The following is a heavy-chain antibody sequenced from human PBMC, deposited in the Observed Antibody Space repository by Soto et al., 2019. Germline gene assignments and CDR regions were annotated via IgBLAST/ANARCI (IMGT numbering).Heavy chain of an antibody. CDR3: AKGGYSYGHKTFDY. J-gene: IGHJ4*02. V-gene: IGHV3-30*18. Sequence: QVQLVESGGGVVQPGRSLRLSCAASGFTFSSYGMHWVRQAPGKGLEWVEVISYDGSNKYYADSVKGRFTISRDNSKNTLYLQMNSLRAEDTAVYYCAKGGYSYGHKTFDYWGQGTLVTVSS. CDR1: GFTFSSYG. CDR2: ISYDGSNK. D-gene: IGHD5-18*01.